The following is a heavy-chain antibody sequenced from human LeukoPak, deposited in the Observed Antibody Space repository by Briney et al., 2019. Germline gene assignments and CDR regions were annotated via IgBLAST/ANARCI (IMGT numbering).Heavy chain of an antibody. D-gene: IGHD6-19*01. V-gene: IGHV3-53*01. J-gene: IGHJ4*02. CDR1: GFTVSSNY. Sequence: GGSLRLSCAASGFTVSSNYMSWVRQAPGKGLEWVSVIYSGGSTYYANSVKGRFTISRDNSKNTLYLQMNSLRAEDTAVYYCARAGDSSGWGYFDYWGQGTLVTVSS. CDR3: ARAGDSSGWGYFDY. CDR2: IYSGGST.